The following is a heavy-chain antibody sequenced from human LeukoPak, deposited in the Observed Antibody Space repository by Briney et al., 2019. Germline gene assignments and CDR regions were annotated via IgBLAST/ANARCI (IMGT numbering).Heavy chain of an antibody. D-gene: IGHD3-10*01. CDR2: FSSDGSST. CDR3: VKTLKYYGSGRGLFDS. J-gene: IGHJ4*02. Sequence: GGSLRLSCSASGFTFSSSAMYWVCQAPGKGLEYVSAFSSDGSSTFYADSVKGRFTISRDNSKNILYLQMSSLRADDTAVYYCVKTLKYYGSGRGLFDSWGQGILVTVSS. CDR1: GFTFSSSA. V-gene: IGHV3-64D*06.